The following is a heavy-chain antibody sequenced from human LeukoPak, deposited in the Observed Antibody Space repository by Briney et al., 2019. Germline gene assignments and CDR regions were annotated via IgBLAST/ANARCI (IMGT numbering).Heavy chain of an antibody. D-gene: IGHD6-13*01. Sequence: ASVKVFCKASGYTFTGYYMHWVRQAPGQGLEWMGWINPNSGGTNYAQKFQGRVTMTRDTSISTAYMELSRLRSDDTAVYYCARIAGTETSTYAFDIWGQGTMVTVSS. CDR2: INPNSGGT. J-gene: IGHJ3*02. CDR3: ARIAGTETSTYAFDI. V-gene: IGHV1-2*02. CDR1: GYTFTGYY.